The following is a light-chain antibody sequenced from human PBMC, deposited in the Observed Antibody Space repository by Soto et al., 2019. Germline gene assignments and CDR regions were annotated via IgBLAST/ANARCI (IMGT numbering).Light chain of an antibody. Sequence: DIQLTQSPSFLSASVGDRVTITCRASQGISSYLAWYQQKPGKAPKLLIYAASTLQSGVPSRFSGSGSGTEFTLTISSLQPEDFATYYCQQLNSYPQITFGQGTRREIK. CDR1: QGISSY. CDR3: QQLNSYPQIT. CDR2: AAS. V-gene: IGKV1-9*01. J-gene: IGKJ5*01.